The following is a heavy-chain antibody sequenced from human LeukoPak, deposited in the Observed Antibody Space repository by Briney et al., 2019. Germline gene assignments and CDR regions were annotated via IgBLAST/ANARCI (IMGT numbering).Heavy chain of an antibody. V-gene: IGHV3-30-3*01. J-gene: IGHJ6*02. D-gene: IGHD2-21*02. CDR3: AKGPPSCGGDCWYYYGMDV. Sequence: PGRSLRLSCAASGFTFSSYAMHWVRQAPGKGLEWVAVISYDGSNKYYADSVKGRFTISRDNSKNTLYLQMNSLRAEDTAVYYCAKGPPSCGGDCWYYYGMDVWGQGTTVTVSS. CDR2: ISYDGSNK. CDR1: GFTFSSYA.